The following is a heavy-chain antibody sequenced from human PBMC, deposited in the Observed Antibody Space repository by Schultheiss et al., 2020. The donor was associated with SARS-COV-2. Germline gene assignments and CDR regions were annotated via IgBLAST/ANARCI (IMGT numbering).Heavy chain of an antibody. V-gene: IGHV3-64D*06. J-gene: IGHJ4*02. D-gene: IGHD3-3*01. Sequence: GESLKISCAASGFTFSSYAMHWVRQAPGKGLEYVSAISSNGGSTYYADSVKGRFTISRDNSKNTLYLQMSSLRAEDTAVYYCAKDWGFWSGPFDYWGQGTLVTVSS. CDR1: GFTFSSYA. CDR2: ISSNGGST. CDR3: AKDWGFWSGPFDY.